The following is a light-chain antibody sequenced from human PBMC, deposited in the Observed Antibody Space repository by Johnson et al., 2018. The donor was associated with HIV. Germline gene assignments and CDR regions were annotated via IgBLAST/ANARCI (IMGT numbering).Light chain of an antibody. V-gene: IGLV1-51*01. J-gene: IGLJ1*01. CDR1: SSNIGNNY. CDR3: GTWDSSLSAYV. CDR2: DNN. Sequence: QPVLTQPPSVSAAPGQKVTVSCSGSSSNIGNNYVSWYQQLPGTAPKLLIYDNNKRPSGIPDRFSGSKSGTSATLGITGLQTGDEADYDCGTWDSSLSAYVFGTVTKVTVL.